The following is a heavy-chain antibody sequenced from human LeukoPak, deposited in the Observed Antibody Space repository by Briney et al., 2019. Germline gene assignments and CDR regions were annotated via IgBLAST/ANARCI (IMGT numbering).Heavy chain of an antibody. CDR2: MRNEGGGYGT. CDR3: VRNHRHWFDP. V-gene: IGHV3-72*01. Sequence: GGSLRLSCAASGFTVSSNYMDWVRQAPGQGLEWIGHMRNEGGGYGTLYAASVKGRFTVSRDDSKNAFYLQMNSLKPEDTAVYFCVRNHRHWFDPWGQGTLVTVSS. J-gene: IGHJ5*02. CDR1: GFTVSSNY.